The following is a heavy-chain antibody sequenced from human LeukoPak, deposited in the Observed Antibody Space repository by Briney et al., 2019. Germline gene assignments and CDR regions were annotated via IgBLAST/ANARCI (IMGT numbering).Heavy chain of an antibody. V-gene: IGHV3-30-3*01. Sequence: GKSLRLSCAASGFTFSSYAMNWVRQAPGKGLEWMAFISFDGSNKYYAGSVKGRFTISRDNSKNTLYMQMNSLRAEDTAVSYCAREGRNYQLPGRWFDPWGQGTLVTVSS. CDR3: AREGRNYQLPGRWFDP. CDR2: ISFDGSNK. CDR1: GFTFSSYA. D-gene: IGHD2-2*01. J-gene: IGHJ5*02.